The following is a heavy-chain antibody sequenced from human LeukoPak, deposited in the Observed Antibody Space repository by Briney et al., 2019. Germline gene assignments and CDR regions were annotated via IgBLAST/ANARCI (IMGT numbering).Heavy chain of an antibody. CDR1: GLTFSSYS. CDR2: ISSSSSYI. J-gene: IGHJ3*02. V-gene: IGHV3-21*01. CDR3: ASGSYYYDSSGYHAFDI. D-gene: IGHD3-22*01. Sequence: GGSLRLSCAASGLTFSSYSMNWVRQAPGKGLEWVSSISSSSSYIYYADSVKGRFTISRDNAKNSLYLQMNSLRAEDTAVYYCASGSYYYDSSGYHAFDIWGQGTMVTVSS.